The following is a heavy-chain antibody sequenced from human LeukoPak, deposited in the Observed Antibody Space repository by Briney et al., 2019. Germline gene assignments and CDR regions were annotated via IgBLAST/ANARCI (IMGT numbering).Heavy chain of an antibody. D-gene: IGHD3-22*01. CDR1: GYTFTTYG. J-gene: IGHJ6*02. V-gene: IGHV1-18*01. CDR3: ARLTPYYYDSSGYYSGMDV. Sequence: VASVKVSCKSSGYTFTTYGIRWVRQAPGQGLEWMGWISAYNGNTNYAQKLQGRVTMTTDTSTSTTYMELRSLRSDDTAVYYCARLTPYYYDSSGYYSGMDVWGQGTTVTVSS. CDR2: ISAYNGNT.